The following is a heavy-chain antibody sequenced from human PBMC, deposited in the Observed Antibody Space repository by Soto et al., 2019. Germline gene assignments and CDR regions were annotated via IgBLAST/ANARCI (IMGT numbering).Heavy chain of an antibody. Sequence: GGSLRLSCAASGFTFSSYSMNWVRQAPGKGLEWVSSISSSSSYIYYADSVKGRFTISRDNAKNSLYLQMNSLRAEDTAVYYCARDSGYDLGFDYWGQGTLVTVSS. CDR3: ARDSGYDLGFDY. CDR1: GFTFSSYS. CDR2: ISSSSSYI. D-gene: IGHD5-12*01. V-gene: IGHV3-21*01. J-gene: IGHJ4*02.